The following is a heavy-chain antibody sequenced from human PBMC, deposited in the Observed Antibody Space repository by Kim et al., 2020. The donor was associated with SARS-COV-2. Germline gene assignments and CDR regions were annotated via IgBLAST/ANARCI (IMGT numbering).Heavy chain of an antibody. J-gene: IGHJ6*02. CDR2: SNK. CDR3: ASIHYYGMNY. D-gene: IGHD3-10*01. V-gene: IGHV3-30*01. Sequence: SNKYYADSEKRRFPISRDNSKNTLYLQRNSRRAEDTAVYYWASIHYYGMNYWGQGTTVIVSS.